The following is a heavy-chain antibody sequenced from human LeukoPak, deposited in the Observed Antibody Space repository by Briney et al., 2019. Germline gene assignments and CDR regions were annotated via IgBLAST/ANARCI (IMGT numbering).Heavy chain of an antibody. Sequence: SGTLSLTCTVSGGSISSGGYYWSWIRQHPGKGLEWIVYIYYSGSTYYSPSLKSRVTISVDTSKNQFSLKLSSVTAADTAVYYCARDPKRASCCHDAFDIWGQGTMVTVSS. D-gene: IGHD2-2*01. J-gene: IGHJ3*02. CDR2: IYYSGST. CDR3: ARDPKRASCCHDAFDI. CDR1: GGSISSGGYY. V-gene: IGHV4-31*03.